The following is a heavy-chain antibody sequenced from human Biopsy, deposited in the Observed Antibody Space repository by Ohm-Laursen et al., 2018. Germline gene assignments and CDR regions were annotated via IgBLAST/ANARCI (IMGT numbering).Heavy chain of an antibody. J-gene: IGHJ4*02. Sequence: SDTLSLTCSASGDSISSSTYYWGWIRQPPGKGLEWIGTIRNTYFRTSLKSRVTMSVDTSKNQFSLKLSSVTAADTAMYYCAAYYYDSSGYFYAFHYWGQGTLVTVSS. CDR2: IRNT. CDR1: GDSISSSTYY. CDR3: AAYYYDSSGYFYAFHY. V-gene: IGHV4-39*01. D-gene: IGHD3-22*01.